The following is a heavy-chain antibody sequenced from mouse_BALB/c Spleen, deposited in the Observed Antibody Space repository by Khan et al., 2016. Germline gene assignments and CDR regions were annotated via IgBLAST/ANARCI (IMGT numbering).Heavy chain of an antibody. D-gene: IGHD1-2*01. Sequence: VELVESGTELPRPGASVKLSCKASGYTFTDYYLHWVKQRTGQGLEWIGEIFPGSGSTYYNEKFKGKASLTADTSSSTAYMQLSSLTSEDSAVYFCARSYYGYCAMDYWGHGASVTVSS. V-gene: IGHV1-77*01. CDR2: IFPGSGST. CDR3: ARSYYGYCAMDY. J-gene: IGHJ4*01. CDR1: GYTFTDYY.